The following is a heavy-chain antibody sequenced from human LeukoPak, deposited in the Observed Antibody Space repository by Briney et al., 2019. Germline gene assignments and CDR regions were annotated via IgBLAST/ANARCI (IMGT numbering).Heavy chain of an antibody. V-gene: IGHV1-69*13. CDR1: GGTFSSYA. J-gene: IGHJ4*02. Sequence: ASVKVSCKASGGTFSSYAISWVRQAPGQGLEWMGGIIPIFGTANYAQKFQGRVTITADESTSTAYMELSSLRSEDTAVYYCARVRQRQDFDYGDSWGHFDYWGQGTLVTVSS. D-gene: IGHD4-17*01. CDR3: ARVRQRQDFDYGDSWGHFDY. CDR2: IIPIFGTA.